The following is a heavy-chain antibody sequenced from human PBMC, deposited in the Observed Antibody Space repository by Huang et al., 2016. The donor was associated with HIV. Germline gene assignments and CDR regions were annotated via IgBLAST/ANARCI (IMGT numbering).Heavy chain of an antibody. CDR2: ISGNGNKT. Sequence: EVKVLESGGGLVQPGGSLRLSWVAYGFTFNKYAMSWVRQAPGKGRAWVSRISGNGNKTYYADSGKGRFTIARDNSKNTVYLQMNSLRAEDAALYHCTVLLDYWGQGTPVTVSS. V-gene: IGHV3-23*01. CDR1: GFTFNKYA. CDR3: TVLLDY. J-gene: IGHJ4*02.